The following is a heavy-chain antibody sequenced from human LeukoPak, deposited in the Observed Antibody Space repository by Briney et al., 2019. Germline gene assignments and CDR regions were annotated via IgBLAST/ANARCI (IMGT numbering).Heavy chain of an antibody. CDR1: GFTFSSYS. J-gene: IGHJ4*02. CDR3: ARDRGWVYFDY. V-gene: IGHV3-48*01. CDR2: ISSSSSTI. D-gene: IGHD2-8*01. Sequence: PGGSLRLSCAASGFTFSSYSMNWVRPAPGKGLEWVSYISSSSSTIYYADSVKGRFTISRDNAKNSLYLQMNSLRAEDTAVYYCARDRGWVYFDYWGQGTLVTVSS.